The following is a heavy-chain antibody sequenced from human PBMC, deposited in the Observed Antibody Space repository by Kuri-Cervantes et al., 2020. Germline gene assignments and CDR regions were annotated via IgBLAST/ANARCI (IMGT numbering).Heavy chain of an antibody. Sequence: GGSLRLSCAASGFTFDDYAMHWVRQAPGKGLEWVSGISWNSGSIGYADSVKGRFTISRDNAKNSLYLQMNSLRAEDTALYYCAKSSLAVTHVAEYFQYWGQGTLVTVSS. CDR2: ISWNSGSI. CDR3: AKSSLAVTHVAEYFQY. CDR1: GFTFDDYA. J-gene: IGHJ1*01. V-gene: IGHV3-9*01. D-gene: IGHD4-17*01.